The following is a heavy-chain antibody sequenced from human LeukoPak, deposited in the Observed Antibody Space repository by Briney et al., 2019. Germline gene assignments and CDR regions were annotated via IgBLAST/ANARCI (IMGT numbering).Heavy chain of an antibody. J-gene: IGHJ4*02. V-gene: IGHV4-61*01. CDR2: IYYSGST. CDR3: ARDYYDSSGYYAY. CDR1: GGSVSSGSYY. Sequence: SETLSLTCTVSGGSVSSGSYYWSWIRQPPGKGLEWIGYIYYSGSTNYNPSLKSRVTISVDTSKNQFSLKLSSVTAADTAVYYCARDYYDSSGYYAYWGQGTLVTVSS. D-gene: IGHD3-22*01.